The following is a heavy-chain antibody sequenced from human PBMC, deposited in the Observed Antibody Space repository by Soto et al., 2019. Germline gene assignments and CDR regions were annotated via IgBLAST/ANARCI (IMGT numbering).Heavy chain of an antibody. CDR1: GFTFSSYS. V-gene: IGHV3-21*01. CDR2: ISSSSSYI. CDR3: ARAPPDYYDSIPVY. J-gene: IGHJ4*02. D-gene: IGHD3-22*01. Sequence: GGSLRLSCAASGFTFSSYSMNWVRQAPGKGLEWVSSISSSSSYIYYADSVKGRFTISRDNAKNSLYLQMNSLRAEDTAVYYCARAPPDYYDSIPVYWRQGTLVTVSS.